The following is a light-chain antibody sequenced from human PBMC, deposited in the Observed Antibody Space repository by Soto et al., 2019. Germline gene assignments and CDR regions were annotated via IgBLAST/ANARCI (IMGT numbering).Light chain of an antibody. Sequence: QSALTQPASVSGSPGQSITISCTGTSSDVGSYNLVSWYQQHPGKAPKLMIYEVSKGPSGVSNRFSGSKSGNTASLTISGLQAEDEADYYCCSYAGSSFYVFGTGTKLTVL. CDR2: EVS. J-gene: IGLJ1*01. V-gene: IGLV2-23*02. CDR3: CSYAGSSFYV. CDR1: SSDVGSYNL.